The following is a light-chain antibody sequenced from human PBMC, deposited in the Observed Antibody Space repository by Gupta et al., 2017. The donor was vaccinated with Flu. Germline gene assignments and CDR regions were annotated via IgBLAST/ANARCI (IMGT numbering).Light chain of an antibody. CDR3: QQSYSSPLT. CDR2: AVS. Sequence: DIQMNQSPSSLSAFVGDRVTITCRASQSTSGYLNWYQQEPGKAPKLLIYAVSNLQNGVPSRFSGSGSGTDFTLTISSLQPEDSATYYCQQSYSSPLTFGGGTKVEIK. J-gene: IGKJ4*01. CDR1: QSTSGY. V-gene: IGKV1-39*01.